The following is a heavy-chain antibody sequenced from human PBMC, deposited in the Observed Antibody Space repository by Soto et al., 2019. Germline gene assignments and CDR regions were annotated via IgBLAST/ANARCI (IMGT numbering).Heavy chain of an antibody. CDR1: GYTFTSYG. J-gene: IGHJ6*02. CDR3: ARSTGTRGWGYGMDV. Sequence: ASVKVSCKASGYTFTSYGISWVRQAPGQGLEWMGWISAYNGNTNYAQKLQGRVTMTTDTSTSTAYMELRSLRSDDTAVYYCARSTGTRGWGYGMDVWGQGTTVTVSS. V-gene: IGHV1-18*01. CDR2: ISAYNGNT. D-gene: IGHD1-7*01.